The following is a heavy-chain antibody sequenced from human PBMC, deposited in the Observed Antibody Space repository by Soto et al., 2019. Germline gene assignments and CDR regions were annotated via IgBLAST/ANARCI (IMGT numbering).Heavy chain of an antibody. CDR3: ARDTGYAFGSLNY. V-gene: IGHV1-3*01. J-gene: IGHJ4*02. Sequence: HVELVQSGADVKKPGASVTISCKASGYTFTDYALHWVRQAPGQRLEWMGWINAGVGNTLYSQTFQGRITITRDTSASTAYMELNSLKSEETAIYYCARDTGYAFGSLNYWGPGTLVTVSS. CDR1: GYTFTDYA. D-gene: IGHD5-18*01. CDR2: INAGVGNT.